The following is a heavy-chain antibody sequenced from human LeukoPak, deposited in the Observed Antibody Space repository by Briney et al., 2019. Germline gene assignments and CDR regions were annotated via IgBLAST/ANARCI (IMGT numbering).Heavy chain of an antibody. CDR2: INSSGSTI. V-gene: IGHV3-48*03. D-gene: IGHD5-18*01. CDR1: GFTFSSYE. J-gene: IGHJ4*02. Sequence: GGSLRLSCAASGFTFSSYEMNWVRQAPGKGLEWVSYINSSGSTIYYADSVKGRFTISRDNAKNSLYLQMNSLRAEDTAVYYCARLKGYGDFDYWGQGTLVTVSS. CDR3: ARLKGYGDFDY.